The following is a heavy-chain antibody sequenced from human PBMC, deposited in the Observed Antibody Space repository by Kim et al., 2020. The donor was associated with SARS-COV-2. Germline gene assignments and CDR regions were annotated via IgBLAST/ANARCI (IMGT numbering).Heavy chain of an antibody. Sequence: GGSLRLSCAASGFTVSSNYMSWVRQAPGKGLEWVSVINSGGSTYYADSVKDRFTISRDNSKNTLYLQMNSLRAEDKAVDYCARDRLELWNWYFDLWGRGT. D-gene: IGHD1-7*01. CDR1: GFTVSSNY. CDR3: ARDRLELWNWYFDL. CDR2: INSGGST. V-gene: IGHV3-53*01. J-gene: IGHJ2*01.